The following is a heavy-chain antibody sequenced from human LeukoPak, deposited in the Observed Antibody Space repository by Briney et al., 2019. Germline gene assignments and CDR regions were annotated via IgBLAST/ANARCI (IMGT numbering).Heavy chain of an antibody. CDR2: ISYDGSNK. CDR1: GFTFSSYG. CDR3: AKAEYSSGRRAFDY. D-gene: IGHD6-19*01. Sequence: GRSLRLSCAASGFTFSSYGMHWVRQAPGKGLEWVAVISYDGSNKYYADSVKGRFTISRDNSKNTLYLQMNSLRAEDTAVYYCAKAEYSSGRRAFDYWGQGTLVTVSS. V-gene: IGHV3-30*18. J-gene: IGHJ4*02.